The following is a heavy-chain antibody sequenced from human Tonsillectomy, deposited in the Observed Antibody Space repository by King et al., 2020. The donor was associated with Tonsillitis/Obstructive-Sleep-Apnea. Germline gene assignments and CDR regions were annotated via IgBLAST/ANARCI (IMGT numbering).Heavy chain of an antibody. CDR1: GYTFTSYY. J-gene: IGHJ4*02. Sequence: VQLVESGAEVKKPGASVKVSCKASGYTFTSYYMHWVRQAPGQGLERMGIINPSGGSTSYAQKFQGRVTMTRDTSTRTVYMELSSRRSEDTAVYYCARDCFRMVATYGKGCFDYWGQGTLVTVSS. CDR3: ARDCFRMVATYGKGCFDY. D-gene: IGHD5-12*01. V-gene: IGHV1-46*01. CDR2: INPSGGST.